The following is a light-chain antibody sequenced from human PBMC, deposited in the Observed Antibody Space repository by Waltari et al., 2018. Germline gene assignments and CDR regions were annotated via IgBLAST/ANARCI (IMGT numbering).Light chain of an antibody. CDR2: DNN. CDR3: GTWDSSLSAGV. J-gene: IGLJ2*01. V-gene: IGLV1-51*01. CDR1: SSNIAKPS. Sequence: QSVLTQPPSVSAAPGPKVHISCSGSSSNIAKPSVSWYQQLPGTAPNLLIYDNNKRPSGIPDRFSGSKSGTSATLGITGLQTGDEADYYCGTWDSSLSAGVFGGGTKLTVL.